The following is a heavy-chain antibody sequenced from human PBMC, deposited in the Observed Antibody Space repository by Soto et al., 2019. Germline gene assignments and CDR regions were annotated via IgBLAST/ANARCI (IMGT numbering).Heavy chain of an antibody. J-gene: IGHJ4*02. V-gene: IGHV3-23*01. Sequence: EVQLLESGGGLVQPGGSLRLSCAASGFTFSSYAMSWVRQAPGKGLEWVSAISGSGGSTYYADSVKGRFTISRDNSKNTLYLPMNSLRAEDTAVYYCASFPHKSFPVDYWGQGTLVTVSS. CDR3: ASFPHKSFPVDY. CDR2: ISGSGGST. CDR1: GFTFSSYA. D-gene: IGHD2-21*01.